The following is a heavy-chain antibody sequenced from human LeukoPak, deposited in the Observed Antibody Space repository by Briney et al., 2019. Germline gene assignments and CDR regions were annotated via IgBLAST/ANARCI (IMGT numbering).Heavy chain of an antibody. CDR1: GGSISSSSYY. J-gene: IGHJ6*02. Sequence: SETLSLTCNVSGGSISSSSYYWGWIRQPPGKGLESIGSIYYSGSTYYDPSLKSRVTISVDTSKNQFSLKLSSVTAADTAVYYCARHGSSSLYYDMDVWGQGTTVAVSS. D-gene: IGHD6-6*01. CDR3: ARHGSSSLYYDMDV. V-gene: IGHV4-39*01. CDR2: IYYSGST.